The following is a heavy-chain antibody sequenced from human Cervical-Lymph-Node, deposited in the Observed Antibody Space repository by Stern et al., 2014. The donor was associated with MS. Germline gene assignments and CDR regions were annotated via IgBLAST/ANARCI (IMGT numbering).Heavy chain of an antibody. CDR2: VYPGGTP. CDR1: GGSISSGSYY. Sequence: QVQLQESGPGLVKPSQTLSLTCTVSGGSISSGSYYWSWIRQHAGKGLEWIGRVYPGGTPNYTPAPRSRVPISLDTSNNQSSLKLSSLSAADTAVYYCARDCRLRYFDNYGMDVWGQGTTVTVSS. V-gene: IGHV4-61*02. D-gene: IGHD3-9*01. J-gene: IGHJ6*02. CDR3: ARDCRLRYFDNYGMDV.